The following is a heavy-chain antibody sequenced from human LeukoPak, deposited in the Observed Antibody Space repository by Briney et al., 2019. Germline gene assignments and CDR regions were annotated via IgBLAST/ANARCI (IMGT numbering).Heavy chain of an antibody. Sequence: SVKVSCKASGGTFSSYAISWVRQAPGQGLEWMGGIIPIFGTANYAQKFQGRVTITADKSTSTAYMELSSLRSDDTAVYYCARGGIAVYSSELFDYWGQGTLVTVSS. V-gene: IGHV1-69*06. D-gene: IGHD6-19*01. CDR3: ARGGIAVYSSELFDY. J-gene: IGHJ4*02. CDR1: GGTFSSYA. CDR2: IIPIFGTA.